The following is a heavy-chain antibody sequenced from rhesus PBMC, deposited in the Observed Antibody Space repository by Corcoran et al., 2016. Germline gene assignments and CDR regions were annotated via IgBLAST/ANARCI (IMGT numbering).Heavy chain of an antibody. D-gene: IGHD3-3*01. CDR3: ARRYSSSWT. CDR1: GGAISSVAW. V-gene: IGHV4-65*02. J-gene: IGHJ4*01. CDR2: VGGNSGTT. Sequence: QLQLPQSGPGLVRPAATLPLPCVVSGGAISSVAWWPWLRQPPGKGLEWIGNVGGNSGTTYYNPSLKRRATIPKDASQNQFSLKLTSVTAADTAVYFCARRYSSSWTWGQGVLVSVSS.